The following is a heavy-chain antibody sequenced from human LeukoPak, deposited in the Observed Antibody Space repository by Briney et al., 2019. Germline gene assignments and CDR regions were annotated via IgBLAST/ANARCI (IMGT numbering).Heavy chain of an antibody. CDR1: GYSFTNYW. D-gene: IGHD1-26*01. Sequence: GESLKISCKGSGYSFTNYWIGWVRQMPGKGLEWMGTIYPDDSDTRYSPSFQGQVTVSADKSISTAYLQWSSLKASDTAMYYCVREKTLTERVQLHLMGAFDIWGQGTMVTVSS. V-gene: IGHV5-51*01. CDR2: IYPDDSDT. J-gene: IGHJ3*02. CDR3: VREKTLTERVQLHLMGAFDI.